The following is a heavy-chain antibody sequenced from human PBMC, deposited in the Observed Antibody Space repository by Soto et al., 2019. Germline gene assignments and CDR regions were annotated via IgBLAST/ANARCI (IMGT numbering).Heavy chain of an antibody. Sequence: PSETLSLTCTVSGGSISSYYWSWIRQPPGKGLEWIGYIYHSGSTYYNPSLKSRVTISVDRSKNQFSLKLSSVTAADTAVYYCASREPYGSGSYYRWGQGTLVTSPQ. CDR1: GGSISSYY. J-gene: IGHJ4*02. CDR2: IYHSGST. V-gene: IGHV4-59*12. D-gene: IGHD3-10*01. CDR3: ASREPYGSGSYYR.